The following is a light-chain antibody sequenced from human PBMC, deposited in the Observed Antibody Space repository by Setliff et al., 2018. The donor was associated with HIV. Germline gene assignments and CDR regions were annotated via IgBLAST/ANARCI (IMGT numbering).Light chain of an antibody. V-gene: IGKV1-5*03. CDR3: QQYNSYST. CDR1: QSISGS. J-gene: IGKJ1*01. Sequence: DIQMTQSPSTVSASIRDRVTITCRASQSISGSLAWYQQKPGKAPKLLIYKTSILESGVPSRFSGSGSGTEFTLTISSLQPDDFATYYCQQYNSYSTFGQGTKVDIK. CDR2: KTS.